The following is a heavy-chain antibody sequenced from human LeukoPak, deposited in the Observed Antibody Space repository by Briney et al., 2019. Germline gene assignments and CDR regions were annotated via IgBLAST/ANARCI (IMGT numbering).Heavy chain of an antibody. CDR3: ATDRSSRGAFDI. CDR1: GYTLTELS. V-gene: IGHV1-24*01. CDR2: FDPEDGET. D-gene: IGHD2-15*01. J-gene: IGHJ3*02. Sequence: ASVKVSCKVSGYTLTELSMHWVRQAPGKGLEWMGGFDPEDGETIYAQKFQGRVTMTEDTSTDTAYMELSSLRSEDTAVYYCATDRSSRGAFDIWGQGTMVTVSS.